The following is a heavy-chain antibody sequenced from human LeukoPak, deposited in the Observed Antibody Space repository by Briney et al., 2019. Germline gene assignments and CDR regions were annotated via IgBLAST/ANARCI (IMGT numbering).Heavy chain of an antibody. CDR2: IYYSGST. CDR1: GGSISSGGYY. Sequence: SQTLSLTCTVSGGSISSGGYYWSWIRQHPGKGLEWIGYIYYSGSTYYNPSLKSRVTISVDTSKNQFSLKLSSVTAADTAVYYCASLGMPYCGGDCNSWQSREYYYYGMDVWGQGTTVTVSS. CDR3: ASLGMPYCGGDCNSWQSREYYYYGMDV. D-gene: IGHD2-21*02. V-gene: IGHV4-31*03. J-gene: IGHJ6*02.